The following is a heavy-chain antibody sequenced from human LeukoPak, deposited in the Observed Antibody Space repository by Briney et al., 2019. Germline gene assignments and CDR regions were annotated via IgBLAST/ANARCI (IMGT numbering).Heavy chain of an antibody. CDR2: INHSGST. J-gene: IGHJ5*02. CDR1: GGSFSGYY. Sequence: SETLSLTCAVYGGSFSGYYWSWIRQPPGKGLEWIGEINHSGSTNYNPSLKSRVTISVDTSKNQFSLKLSSVTAADTAVYYCARHAPLGYSSVWYPPPNWFDPWGQGTLVTVSS. V-gene: IGHV4-34*01. CDR3: ARHAPLGYSSVWYPPPNWFDP. D-gene: IGHD6-19*01.